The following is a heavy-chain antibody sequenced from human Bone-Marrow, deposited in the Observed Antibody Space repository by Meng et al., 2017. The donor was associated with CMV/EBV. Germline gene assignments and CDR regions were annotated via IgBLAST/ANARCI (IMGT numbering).Heavy chain of an antibody. D-gene: IGHD3-3*01. Sequence: SGPTLVKPTETLTLTCTVSGFSLSNARMGVSWIRQPPGKALEWLAHIFSNDEKSYSTSLKNSLTISKDTSKSQVVLTMTNMDPVDTATYYCARISQYYDFWSGYYRNHDAFDIWGQGTMVTVS. CDR2: IFSNDEK. J-gene: IGHJ3*02. CDR1: GFSLSNARMG. V-gene: IGHV2-26*01. CDR3: ARISQYYDFWSGYYRNHDAFDI.